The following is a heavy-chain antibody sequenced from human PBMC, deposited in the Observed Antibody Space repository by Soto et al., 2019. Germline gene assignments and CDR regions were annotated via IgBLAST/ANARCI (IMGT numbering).Heavy chain of an antibody. Sequence: EVQLLESGGGLVQPGGSLRLSCAASGFTFSGYAMSWVRQAPGKGLEWVSAIGSGSPFYADSVKGRFTISRDNANSMLYPQMHSLRADDTAVYFCAQDLGSSWYHYNSFAPGGQGTLVTVSS. CDR3: AQDLGSSWYHYNSFAP. J-gene: IGHJ5*02. V-gene: IGHV3-23*01. CDR1: GFTFSGYA. D-gene: IGHD6-13*01. CDR2: IGSGSP.